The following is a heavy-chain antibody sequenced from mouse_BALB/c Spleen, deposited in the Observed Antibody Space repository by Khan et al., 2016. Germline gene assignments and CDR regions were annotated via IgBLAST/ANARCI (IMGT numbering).Heavy chain of an antibody. V-gene: IGHV5-6-3*01. D-gene: IGHD1-2*01. J-gene: IGHJ2*01. Sequence: EVELVVSGGGLVQPGGSLKLSCAASGFTFSSYGMSWVRQTPDKRLELVATINSNGGSTYYPDSVKGRFTISRDNAKNTLYLQMSSLKSEDTAMYYCARGGYGYHYFDYWGQGTTLTVSS. CDR1: GFTFSSYG. CDR2: INSNGGST. CDR3: ARGGYGYHYFDY.